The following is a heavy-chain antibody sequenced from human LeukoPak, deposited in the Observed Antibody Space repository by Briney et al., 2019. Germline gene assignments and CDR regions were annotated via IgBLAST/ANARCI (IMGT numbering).Heavy chain of an antibody. CDR2: ITRSGST. V-gene: IGHV4-34*01. CDR3: ARGFTIFGVVIRYYYYYMDV. D-gene: IGHD3-3*01. Sequence: SETLSLTCAVYGGSFSGYYWSWIRQPPGKGLEWIGEITRSGSTNYNPSLKSRVTISVDTSKNQFSLKLSSVTAADTAVYYCARGFTIFGVVIRYYYYYMDVWGKGTTVTVSS. CDR1: GGSFSGYY. J-gene: IGHJ6*03.